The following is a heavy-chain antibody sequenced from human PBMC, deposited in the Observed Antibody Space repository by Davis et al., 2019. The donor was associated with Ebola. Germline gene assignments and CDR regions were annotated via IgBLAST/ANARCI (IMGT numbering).Heavy chain of an antibody. CDR1: GFTFSSYD. V-gene: IGHV3-13*01. Sequence: GESLKISCAASGFTFSSYDMHWVRQATGKGLEWVSAIGTAGDTYYPGSVKGRFTISRENAKNSLYLQMNSLHQGSIGLPPGTLLQEHLWG. CDR2: IGTAGDT. J-gene: IGHJ6*01. CDR3: TLLQEHL.